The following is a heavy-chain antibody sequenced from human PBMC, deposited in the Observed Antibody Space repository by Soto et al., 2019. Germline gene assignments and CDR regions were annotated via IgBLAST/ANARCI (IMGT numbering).Heavy chain of an antibody. CDR3: AADLLDDFWSGYPMPNFDY. CDR2: IVVGSGNT. Sequence: GASVKVSCKASGFTFTSSAVQWVRQVRGQRLEWIGWIVVGSGNTNYAQKFQERVTITRDMSTSTAYMELSSLRSEDTAVYYCAADLLDDFWSGYPMPNFDYWGQGTLVTVSS. J-gene: IGHJ4*02. V-gene: IGHV1-58*01. D-gene: IGHD3-3*01. CDR1: GFTFTSSA.